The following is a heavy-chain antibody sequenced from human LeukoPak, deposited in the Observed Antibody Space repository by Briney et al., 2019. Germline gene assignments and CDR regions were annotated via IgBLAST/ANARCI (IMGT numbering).Heavy chain of an antibody. CDR1: GFTFSSYG. CDR2: IRYDGSNK. V-gene: IGHV3-30*02. D-gene: IGHD2-2*01. Sequence: PGGSLRLSCAASGFTFSSYGMHWVRQAPGKGLEWVAFIRYDGSNKYYADSVKGRFTISRDNSKNTLYLQMNSLRDEDTAVYDCARGVVGSTSGGATGDYWGQGTLVTVSS. J-gene: IGHJ4*02. CDR3: ARGVVGSTSGGATGDY.